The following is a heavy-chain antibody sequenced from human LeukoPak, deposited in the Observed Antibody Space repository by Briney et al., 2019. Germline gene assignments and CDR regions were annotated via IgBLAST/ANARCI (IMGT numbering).Heavy chain of an antibody. Sequence: PGGSLRLSCAASGFTFRDSYMSWIRQAPGKGLEWLSYINSVSNIISYADSVKGRFPISRDNAKNSLYLQMHGLRAEDTAVYYCARAGGGNMDFQHWGQGTLVTVSS. D-gene: IGHD4-23*01. CDR2: INSVSNII. CDR1: GFTFRDSY. V-gene: IGHV3-11*04. J-gene: IGHJ1*01. CDR3: ARAGGGNMDFQH.